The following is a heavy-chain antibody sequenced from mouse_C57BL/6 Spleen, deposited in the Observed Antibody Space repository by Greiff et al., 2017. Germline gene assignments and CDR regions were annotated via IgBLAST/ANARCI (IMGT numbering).Heavy chain of an antibody. D-gene: IGHD2-4*01. CDR1: GFSFNTYA. V-gene: IGHV10-1*01. CDR2: IRSKSNNYAT. CDR3: VGRDDYDGFAY. Sequence: EVQGVESGGGLVQPKGSLKLSCAASGFSFNTYAMNWVRQAPGKGLEWVARIRSKSNNYATYYADSVKDRFTISRDYSESMLHLQMNNFKTEDTAMYYCVGRDDYDGFAYWGQGTLVTVSA. J-gene: IGHJ3*01.